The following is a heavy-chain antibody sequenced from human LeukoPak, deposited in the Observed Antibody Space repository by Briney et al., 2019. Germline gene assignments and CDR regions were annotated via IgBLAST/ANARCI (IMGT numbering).Heavy chain of an antibody. CDR2: INPDGSAI. CDR3: ATQEFSKFDN. V-gene: IGHV3-7*01. J-gene: IGHJ4*02. Sequence: GGSLRLSCAASRFDFSLYWMSWVRQAPGRGLELVANINPDGSAIYCVDSVKGRFDVSRDNARRSLYVQMDSVRIEDTAVYCCATQEFSKFDNLGQGTLVIVS. CDR1: RFDFSLYW. D-gene: IGHD3-10*01.